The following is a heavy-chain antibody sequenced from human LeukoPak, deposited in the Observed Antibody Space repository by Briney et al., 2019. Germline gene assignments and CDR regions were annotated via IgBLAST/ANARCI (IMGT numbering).Heavy chain of an antibody. V-gene: IGHV1-69*05. CDR1: GGTFSGYA. Sequence: GASVKVSCKASGGTFSGYAISWVRQAPGQGLEWMGGIIPIFGTANYAQKFQGRVTITTDESTSTAYMELSSLRSEDTAVYYCVRDCSSTSCYTNYWGQGTLVTVSS. D-gene: IGHD2-2*02. CDR3: VRDCSSTSCYTNY. J-gene: IGHJ4*02. CDR2: IIPIFGTA.